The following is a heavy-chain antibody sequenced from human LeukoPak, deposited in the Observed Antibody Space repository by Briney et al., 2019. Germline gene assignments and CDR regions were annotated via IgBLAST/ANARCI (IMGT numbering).Heavy chain of an antibody. CDR1: GYTFTSYD. CDR3: ATGRSTMIELN. D-gene: IGHD3-22*01. V-gene: IGHV1-8*01. Sequence: ASVKVSCKASGYTFTSYDINWVRQATGQGLEWMGWMNPNSGNTGYAQKFQGRVTMTEDTSTDTAYMELSSLRSEDTAVYYCATGRSTMIELNWGQGTLVTVSS. CDR2: MNPNSGNT. J-gene: IGHJ4*02.